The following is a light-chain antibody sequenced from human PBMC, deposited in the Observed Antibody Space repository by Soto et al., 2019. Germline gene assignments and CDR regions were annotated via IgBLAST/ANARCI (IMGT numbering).Light chain of an antibody. CDR1: QSISRY. J-gene: IGKJ1*01. V-gene: IGKV1-39*01. Sequence: DIQMTQSPSSLSASVGDRVTISCRASQSISRYLNWYQQKPGLVPKLLIYATSTLQSGVPSRFSGSGSGTDYTLTISSLQLEDFATFYCQQYNSYSPTFGQGTKVDIK. CDR3: QQYNSYSPT. CDR2: ATS.